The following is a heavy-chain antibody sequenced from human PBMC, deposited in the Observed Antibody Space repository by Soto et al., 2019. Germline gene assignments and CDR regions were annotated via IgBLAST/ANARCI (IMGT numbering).Heavy chain of an antibody. CDR3: ARGTLSGGGYYRGDAFDI. D-gene: IGHD3-22*01. CDR2: IYYNGRT. CDR1: GGSISRGDYY. J-gene: IGHJ3*02. Sequence: SETLSLTCTVSGGSISRGDYYWSWIRQSPGKGLEWIGYIYYNGRTEHNPSLKSRLTISVDTSKNQFSLKLSSVTAADTAVYNCARGTLSGGGYYRGDAFDIWGQGTMVT. V-gene: IGHV4-30-4*01.